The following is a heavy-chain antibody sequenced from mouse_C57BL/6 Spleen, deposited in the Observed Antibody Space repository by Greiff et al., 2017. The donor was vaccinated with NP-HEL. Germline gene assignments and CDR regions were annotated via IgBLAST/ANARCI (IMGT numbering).Heavy chain of an antibody. Sequence: EVKLMESGGGLVKPGGSLTLSCAASGFTFSDYGMHWVRQAPEKGLEWVAYISSGSSTIYYADTVKGRFTISRDNAKNTLFLQMTSLRSEDTAMYYCASYYYGSSYAMDYWGQGTSVTVSS. D-gene: IGHD1-1*01. CDR1: GFTFSDYG. CDR2: ISSGSSTI. V-gene: IGHV5-17*01. CDR3: ASYYYGSSYAMDY. J-gene: IGHJ4*01.